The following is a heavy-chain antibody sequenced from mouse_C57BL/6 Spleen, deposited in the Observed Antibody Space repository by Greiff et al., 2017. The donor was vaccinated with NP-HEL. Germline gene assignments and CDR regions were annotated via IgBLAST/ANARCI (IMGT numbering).Heavy chain of an antibody. CDR1: GYTFTSYG. J-gene: IGHJ3*01. CDR3: ARGEGYDYDEGFAY. D-gene: IGHD2-4*01. CDR2: IYPRSGNT. Sequence: VQLQQSGAELARPGASVKLSCKASGYTFTSYGISWVKQRTGQGLEWIGEIYPRSGNTYYNEKFKGKATLTADKSSSTAYMELRSLTSEDSAVYFCARGEGYDYDEGFAYWGQGTLVTVSA. V-gene: IGHV1-81*01.